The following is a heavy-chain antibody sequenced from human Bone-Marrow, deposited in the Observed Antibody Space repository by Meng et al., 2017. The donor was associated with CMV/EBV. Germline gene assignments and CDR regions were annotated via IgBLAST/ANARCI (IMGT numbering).Heavy chain of an antibody. J-gene: IGHJ6*02. D-gene: IGHD2-2*03. CDR1: GYTFTSYY. CDR2: INPSGGST. V-gene: IGHV1-46*01. Sequence: ASVKVSCKASGYTFTSYYMHWVRQAPGQGLEWMGIINPSGGSTSYAQKFQGRVTMTRDTSTSTVYMELSSLRAEDTAVYYCARDFLGYCSSTSCLSGYYYYYGMDVWGQGTTVTVSS. CDR3: ARDFLGYCSSTSCLSGYYYYYGMDV.